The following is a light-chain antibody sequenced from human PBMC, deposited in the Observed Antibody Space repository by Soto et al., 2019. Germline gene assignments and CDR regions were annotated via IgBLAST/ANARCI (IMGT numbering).Light chain of an antibody. CDR2: EVS. Sequence: QSVLTQPPSASGSPGQSVTISCTGTSSDVGGYNYVSWYQQHPGKAPKLMIYEVSKRPSGVPDRFSGSKSGNTASLTVSGLQAEDEADYYCSSYAGSTLYVFGTGTTLTVL. CDR3: SSYAGSTLYV. J-gene: IGLJ1*01. V-gene: IGLV2-8*01. CDR1: SSDVGGYNY.